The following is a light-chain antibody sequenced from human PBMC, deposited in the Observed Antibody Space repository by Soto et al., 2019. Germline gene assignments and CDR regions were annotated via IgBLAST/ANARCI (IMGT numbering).Light chain of an antibody. V-gene: IGLV2-14*01. CDR3: SSHTSSNTLV. CDR1: SSDVGDYNY. CDR2: AVS. Sequence: QSALTQPASVSGSPGQSITISCTGTSSDVGDYNYVSWYQQHPGKAPKLVIYAVSNRPSGVSNRFSGSKSGNTASLTISGLQLEDEADYYCSSHTSSNTLVFGTGTKLTVL. J-gene: IGLJ1*01.